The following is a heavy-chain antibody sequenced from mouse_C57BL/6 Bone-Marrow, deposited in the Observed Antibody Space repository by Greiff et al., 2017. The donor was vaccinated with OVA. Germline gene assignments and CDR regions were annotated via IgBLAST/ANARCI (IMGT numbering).Heavy chain of an antibody. Sequence: GGGLVQPKGSLKLSCAASGFSFKTYAMNWVRQAPGKGLEWAARIRSKSTNYATYYADSVIDRFTITRDDPESMLQLQMMNLKAEDADMYDSVRRGTTGYFDVWGTGTTVTVSS. D-gene: IGHD1-1*01. J-gene: IGHJ1*03. CDR3: VRRGTTGYFDV. V-gene: IGHV10-1*01. CDR2: IRSKSTNYAT. CDR1: GFSFKTYA.